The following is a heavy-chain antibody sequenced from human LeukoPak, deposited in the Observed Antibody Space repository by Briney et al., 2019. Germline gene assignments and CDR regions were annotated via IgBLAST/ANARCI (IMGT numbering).Heavy chain of an antibody. CDR2: INHSGST. V-gene: IGHV4-34*01. J-gene: IGHJ3*02. CDR3: ARQVVAAATLSAFEI. Sequence: SETLSLTCAVYGGSFSGYYWSWIRQPPGKGLEWIGEINHSGSTNYNPSLKSRVTISVDTSTNQLSLKLSYVTAADTAVYYCARQVVAAATLSAFEIWGQGTMVTVSS. CDR1: GGSFSGYY. D-gene: IGHD2-15*01.